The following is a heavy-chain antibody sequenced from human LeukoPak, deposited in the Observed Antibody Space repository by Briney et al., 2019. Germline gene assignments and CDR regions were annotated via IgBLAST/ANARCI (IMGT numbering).Heavy chain of an antibody. Sequence: GGSLRLSCAASGFTFSSYWMSWVRQAPGKGLEWVANIKQDGSEKYYVDSVKGQFTISRDNAKNSLYLQMNSLRAEDTAVYYCARVGDFWSGYYADYWGQGTLVTVSS. J-gene: IGHJ4*02. CDR3: ARVGDFWSGYYADY. CDR2: IKQDGSEK. D-gene: IGHD3-3*01. V-gene: IGHV3-7*01. CDR1: GFTFSSYW.